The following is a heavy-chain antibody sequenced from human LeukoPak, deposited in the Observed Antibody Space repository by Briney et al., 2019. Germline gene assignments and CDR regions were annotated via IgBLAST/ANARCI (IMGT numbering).Heavy chain of an antibody. CDR2: IYSGGDT. J-gene: IGHJ3*02. CDR1: GLTVRSNC. V-gene: IGHV3-53*01. Sequence: GGSLRLSCAASGLTVRSNCTSWVRQAPGKGLEGGSFIYSGGDTYYADSVKGRFTISRDNSKNTFHLQMNSLRAEDTAVYYCTLLSNDYVWGSYLIAFDIWGQGTMVTVSS. CDR3: TLLSNDYVWGSYLIAFDI. D-gene: IGHD3-16*02.